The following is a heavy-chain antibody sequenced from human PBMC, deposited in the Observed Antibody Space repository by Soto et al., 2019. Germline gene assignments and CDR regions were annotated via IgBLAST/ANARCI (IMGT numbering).Heavy chain of an antibody. CDR3: ARHPDS. J-gene: IGHJ4*02. CDR2: TYYSGST. CDR1: GGSISSYY. V-gene: IGHV4-59*08. Sequence: QVQLQESGPGLVKPSETLSLTCTVSGGSISSYYWSWIRQPPGKGLEWIGYTYYSGSTNYNPSPTSRSTISVDTSKTQSSLKLSSVTAADTAVYYCARHPDSWGQGTLVTVSS.